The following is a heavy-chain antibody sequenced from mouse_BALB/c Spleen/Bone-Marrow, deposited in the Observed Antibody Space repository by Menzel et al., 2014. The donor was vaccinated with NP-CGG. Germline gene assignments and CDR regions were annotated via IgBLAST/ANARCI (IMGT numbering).Heavy chain of an antibody. D-gene: IGHD2-3*01. CDR3: ASHDGYYVGWYFDV. CDR1: GYTFTSYV. Sequence: LVESGPELVRPGTSVKMSCKASGYTFTSYVMHWVKQKPGQGLEWIGYIIPYNGGTKYNEKFKGKATLTSDKSSSTAYMELSSLTSEDSAVYYCASHDGYYVGWYFDVWGAGTTVTVSS. V-gene: IGHV1-14*01. CDR2: IIPYNGGT. J-gene: IGHJ1*01.